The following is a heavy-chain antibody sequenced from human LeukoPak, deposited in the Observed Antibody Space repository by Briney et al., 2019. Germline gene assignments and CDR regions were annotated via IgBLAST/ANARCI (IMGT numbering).Heavy chain of an antibody. D-gene: IGHD2-2*01. V-gene: IGHV3-23*01. Sequence: TSSSYYWGWIRQPPGKGLEWVSAISCSGGSTYYADSVKGRSTISRDNSKNTLYLQMTSLTAEDTAVYYCAKKGGIVVVPAAPYYFDYWGQGTLVTVSS. CDR3: AKKGGIVVVPAAPYYFDY. J-gene: IGHJ4*02. CDR2: ISCSGGST. CDR1: TSSSYY.